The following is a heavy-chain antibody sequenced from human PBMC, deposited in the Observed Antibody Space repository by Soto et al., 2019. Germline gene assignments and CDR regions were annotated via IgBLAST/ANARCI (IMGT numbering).Heavy chain of an antibody. V-gene: IGHV1-69*02. CDR3: ARGYYGSGSYYPLDD. J-gene: IGHJ4*02. CDR1: GGTFSSYT. Sequence: QVQLVQSGAEVKKPGSSVKVSCKASGGTFSSYTISWVRQAPGQGLEWMGRIIPILGIANYAQKFQGRVTITADKSTSTAYMELSSLRSEDTAVYYCARGYYGSGSYYPLDDWGQGTLVTVSS. D-gene: IGHD3-10*01. CDR2: IIPILGIA.